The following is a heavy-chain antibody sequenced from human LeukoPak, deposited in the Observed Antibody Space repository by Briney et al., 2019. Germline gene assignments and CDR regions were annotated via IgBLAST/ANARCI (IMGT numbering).Heavy chain of an antibody. J-gene: IGHJ4*02. D-gene: IGHD6-19*01. CDR1: GGSISSYY. Sequence: PSETLSLTCTVSGGSISSYYWSWIPQPPGKGLEWIGYIYYSGSTNYNPSLKSRVTISVDTSKNQFSLKLSSVTAADTAVYYCARDRLDRGFDYWGQGTLVTVSS. V-gene: IGHV4-59*01. CDR2: IYYSGST. CDR3: ARDRLDRGFDY.